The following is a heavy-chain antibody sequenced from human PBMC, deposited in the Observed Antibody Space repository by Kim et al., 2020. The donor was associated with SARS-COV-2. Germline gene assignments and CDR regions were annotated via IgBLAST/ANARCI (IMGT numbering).Heavy chain of an antibody. V-gene: IGHV3-11*04. J-gene: IGHJ3*02. CDR2: ISGSGTSI. Sequence: GGSLRLSCAVSGFTFSDYYMSWIRQAPGKGLEWVSLISGSGTSIYYTDSVKGRFTISRDNARNSLYLQMNSLRAEDTAVYYCVRERRSGYSSGWRDTFDIWSQETIVTVSS. CDR1: GFTFSDYY. CDR3: VRERRSGYSSGWRDTFDI. D-gene: IGHD6-19*01.